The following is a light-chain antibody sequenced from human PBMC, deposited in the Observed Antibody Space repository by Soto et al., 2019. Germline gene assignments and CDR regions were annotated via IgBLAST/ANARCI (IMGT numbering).Light chain of an antibody. CDR3: QSYDSSLSGVV. V-gene: IGLV1-40*01. Sequence: QPVLTQPPSVSGAPGQRVTISCTGSSSNIGAGYDVHWYQQLPGTAPKLLIYGNSNRPSGVPERFSGSKSGTSASLAITGLQAEDEADYYCQSYDSSLSGVVFGGGTKVTVL. CDR2: GNS. J-gene: IGLJ2*01. CDR1: SSNIGAGYD.